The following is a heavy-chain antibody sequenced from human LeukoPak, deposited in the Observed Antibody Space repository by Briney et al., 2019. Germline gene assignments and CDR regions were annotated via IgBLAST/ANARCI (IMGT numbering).Heavy chain of an antibody. J-gene: IGHJ5*02. CDR1: GYTFTSYG. V-gene: IGHV1-2*04. CDR2: INPNSGGT. D-gene: IGHD6-13*01. CDR3: ASSGSSWYGPIDP. Sequence: ASVKVSCQASGYTFTSYGISWVRQAPGQGLEWMGWINPNSGGTNYAQKFQGWVTMTRDTSISTAYMELRRLRSDDTAVYYCASSGSSWYGPIDPWGQGTLVTVSS.